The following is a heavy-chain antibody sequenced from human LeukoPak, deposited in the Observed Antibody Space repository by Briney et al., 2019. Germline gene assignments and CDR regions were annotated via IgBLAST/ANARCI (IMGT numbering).Heavy chain of an antibody. CDR3: AKGQLLYGYSTAIDY. CDR2: ISGSGGST. J-gene: IGHJ4*02. CDR1: GFTFSSYA. V-gene: IGHV3-23*01. D-gene: IGHD2-2*02. Sequence: PGGSLRLSCAASGFTFSSYAMSWVRQAPGKGLEWVSAISGSGGSTYYADSVKGRFTISRDNSKNTLYLQMNSLRAEDTAVHYCAKGQLLYGYSTAIDYWGQGTLVTVSS.